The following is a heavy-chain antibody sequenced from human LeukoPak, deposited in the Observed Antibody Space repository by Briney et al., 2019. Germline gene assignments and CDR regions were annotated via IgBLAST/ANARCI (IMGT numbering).Heavy chain of an antibody. Sequence: PGGSLRLSCAASGFTFSTYAITWVRQAPGKGLEWVATIKEDGSEKYYVDSVKGRFTISRDNAKNSLYLEMNSLRAEDTAVYHCARLAPYYGSGIIWGQGTMVTVSS. D-gene: IGHD3-10*01. CDR3: ARLAPYYGSGII. CDR2: IKEDGSEK. J-gene: IGHJ3*02. V-gene: IGHV3-7*01. CDR1: GFTFSTYA.